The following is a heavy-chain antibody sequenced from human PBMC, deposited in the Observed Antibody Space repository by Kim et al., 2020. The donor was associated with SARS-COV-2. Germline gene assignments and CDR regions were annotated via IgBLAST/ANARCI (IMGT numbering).Heavy chain of an antibody. D-gene: IGHD3-22*01. CDR2: IYNDGSA. Sequence: SETLSLSCTVSGDSISRYFWSWIRQPPGKGLEFIGYIYNDGSARYNPSLESRITISVDTSKNQFSLKVTSVTAADTAVYYCARAGYYYDSSGYYF. J-gene: IGHJ1*01. CDR1: GDSISRYF. CDR3: ARAGYYYDSSGYYF. V-gene: IGHV4-59*13.